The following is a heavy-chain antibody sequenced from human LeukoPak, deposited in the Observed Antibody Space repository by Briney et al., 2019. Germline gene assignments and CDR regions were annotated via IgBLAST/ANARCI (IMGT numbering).Heavy chain of an antibody. J-gene: IGHJ4*02. D-gene: IGHD3-10*01. CDR3: ARHYDSGSYPLDF. Sequence: SSETLSLTCTVSGGSIRGYFWSWIRQPPGKGLEWIGHIYSSGSTTYTPSLQGRVTISLDTSKKQFSLKLSSVTAADTAVYYCARHYDSGSYPLDFWGQGTLVTVSS. CDR2: IYSSGST. V-gene: IGHV4-59*08. CDR1: GGSIRGYF.